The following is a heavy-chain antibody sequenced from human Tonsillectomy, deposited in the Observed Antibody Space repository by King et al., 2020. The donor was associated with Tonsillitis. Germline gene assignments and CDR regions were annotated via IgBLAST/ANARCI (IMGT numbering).Heavy chain of an antibody. CDR1: GGSISSTDYY. V-gene: IGHV4-30-4*01. CDR2: IYYSGST. Sequence: VQLQESGPGLVKPSQTLSLTCTVSGGSISSTDYYWSWIRQPPGKGLEWIGYIYYSGSTYYNPSLKSRVTISVDTSKNQFSLKLSFVTAADTALYYCAGYFDSGGYYYVHWFDPWGQGTLVTVSS. D-gene: IGHD3-22*01. J-gene: IGHJ5*02. CDR3: AGYFDSGGYYYVHWFDP.